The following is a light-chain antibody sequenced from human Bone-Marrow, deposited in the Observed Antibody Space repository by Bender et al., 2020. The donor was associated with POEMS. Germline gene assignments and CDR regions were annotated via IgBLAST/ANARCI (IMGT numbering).Light chain of an antibody. V-gene: IGLV2-23*01. CDR1: GSDVGKYKF. CDR3: CSNAGSRTYWI. J-gene: IGLJ2*01. CDR2: EGS. Sequence: QSALTQPASVSGSPKQSITISCTETGSDVGKYKFVSWYQHHPGKAPKLMIYEGSKRPSGVSDRFSGSKSGNPASLTISGLQAEDEADYYCCSNAGSRTYWIFGGGTRLTVL.